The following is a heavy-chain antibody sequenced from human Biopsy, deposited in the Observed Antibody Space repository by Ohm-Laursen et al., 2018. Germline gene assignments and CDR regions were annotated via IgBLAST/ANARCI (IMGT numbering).Heavy chain of an antibody. Sequence: SDTLSLTCTVSGGPISSDYWSWIRQPPGKGLEWIGYISNRGSTNYNPSLRGRVTISVDTSKKQFSLKLTSVTAADTAVFFCARLYRLDDYWNDDPPDAFDVWGQGTMVTVSS. CDR2: ISNRGST. CDR1: GGPISSDY. V-gene: IGHV4-59*07. J-gene: IGHJ3*01. D-gene: IGHD3-3*01. CDR3: ARLYRLDDYWNDDPPDAFDV.